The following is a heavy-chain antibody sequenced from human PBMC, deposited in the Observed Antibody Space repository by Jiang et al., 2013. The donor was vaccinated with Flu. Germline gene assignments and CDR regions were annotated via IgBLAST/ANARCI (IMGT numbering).Heavy chain of an antibody. CDR2: IYYSGST. Sequence: LLKPSETLSLTCTVSGGSISSYYWSWIRQPPGKGLEWIGYIYYSGSTNYNPSLKSRVTISVDTSKNQFSLKLSSVTAADTAVYYCARDRLKLASSSSGPDPDAFDIWGQGTMVTVSS. CDR1: GGSISSYY. CDR3: ARDRLKLASSSSGPDPDAFDI. V-gene: IGHV4-59*01. D-gene: IGHD6-6*01. J-gene: IGHJ3*02.